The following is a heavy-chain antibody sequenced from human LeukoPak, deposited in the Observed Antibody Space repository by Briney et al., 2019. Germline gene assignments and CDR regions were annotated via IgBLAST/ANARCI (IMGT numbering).Heavy chain of an antibody. V-gene: IGHV3-30*04. Sequence: RGSLRLSCAASGFTFSSYAMHWVRQAPGKGLEWVAVISYDGSNKYYADSVKGRFTISRDNSKNTLYLQMNSLRAEDTAVYYCARDGESGQWLYYFDYWGQGTLVTVSS. CDR1: GFTFSSYA. J-gene: IGHJ4*02. CDR3: ARDGESGQWLYYFDY. D-gene: IGHD6-19*01. CDR2: ISYDGSNK.